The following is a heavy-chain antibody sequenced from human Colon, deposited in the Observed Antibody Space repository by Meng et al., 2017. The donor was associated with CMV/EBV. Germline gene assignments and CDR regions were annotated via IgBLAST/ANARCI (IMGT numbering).Heavy chain of an antibody. Sequence: SVKVSCKASGGTFSSYTISWVRQAPGQGLEWMGRIIPTLDMATYAQKFQGRVTLTADKSTTTAYMELGSLTSDDTAIYYCARGENLTGDDSWGQGTLVTVSS. CDR3: ARGENLTGDDS. J-gene: IGHJ4*02. V-gene: IGHV1-69*02. CDR1: GGTFSSYT. D-gene: IGHD1-14*01. CDR2: IIPTLDMA.